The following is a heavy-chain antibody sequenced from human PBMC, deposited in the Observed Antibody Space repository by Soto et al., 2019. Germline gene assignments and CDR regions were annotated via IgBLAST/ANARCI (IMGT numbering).Heavy chain of an antibody. D-gene: IGHD1-26*01. J-gene: IGHJ4*02. Sequence: QVQLGQSGAEVKKPGASVKVSCKSSGYTFTSYGISWVRQAPGQGLEWMGWISAYNGNTNYAQKLQGRVTMTTDTSTSTGYMELRGMRSDDTAVYYWARDAEVSRELYYWGQGTLVTVSS. CDR1: GYTFTSYG. V-gene: IGHV1-18*01. CDR2: ISAYNGNT. CDR3: ARDAEVSRELYY.